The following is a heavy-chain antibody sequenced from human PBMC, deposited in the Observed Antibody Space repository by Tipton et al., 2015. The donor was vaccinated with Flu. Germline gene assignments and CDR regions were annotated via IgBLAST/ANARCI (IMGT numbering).Heavy chain of an antibody. V-gene: IGHV3-74*01. D-gene: IGHD3-22*01. J-gene: IGHJ4*02. Sequence: SLRLSCAASGFTFSSYWMHWVRQAPGEGLVWVSRINSDGSSTSYADSVKGRFTISRDNAKNTLYLQMNSLRAEDTAVYYCARVRPVYYDSRGGFDYWGQGTLVTVSS. CDR1: GFTFSSYW. CDR3: ARVRPVYYDSRGGFDY. CDR2: INSDGSST.